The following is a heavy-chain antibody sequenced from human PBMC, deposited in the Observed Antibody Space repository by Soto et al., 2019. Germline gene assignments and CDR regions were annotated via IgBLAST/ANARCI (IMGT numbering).Heavy chain of an antibody. Sequence: SETLSLTCTVSGGSINYSYWTWIRQPPGKGLEWIGYISYTGSANYNASLKSRLTISVDTSKNQFSLKLSSVTAADTALYYRARVNYGDYYYGMDVWGQGATVTVSS. CDR2: ISYTGSA. D-gene: IGHD4-17*01. CDR3: ARVNYGDYYYGMDV. V-gene: IGHV4-59*01. J-gene: IGHJ6*02. CDR1: GGSINYSY.